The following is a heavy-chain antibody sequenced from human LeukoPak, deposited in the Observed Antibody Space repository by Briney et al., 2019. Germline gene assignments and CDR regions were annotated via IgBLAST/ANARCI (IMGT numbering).Heavy chain of an antibody. CDR1: GYSISSDYY. CDR2: IYHSGST. CDR3: ARSDGYVIDY. V-gene: IGHV4-38-2*02. Sequence: SETLSLTCTVSGYSISSDYYWGWIRQPPGKGLEWIGSIYHSGSTYYNPSLKSRVTISVDTSKNQFSLKLSSVTAADTAVYYCARSDGYVIDYWGQGTLVTVSS. J-gene: IGHJ4*02. D-gene: IGHD5-24*01.